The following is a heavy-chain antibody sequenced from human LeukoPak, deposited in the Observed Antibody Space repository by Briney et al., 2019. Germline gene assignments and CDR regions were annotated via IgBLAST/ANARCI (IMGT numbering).Heavy chain of an antibody. CDR2: IYTSGST. D-gene: IGHD3-10*01. J-gene: IGHJ3*02. CDR1: GGSISSYY. Sequence: SEALSLTCTVSGGSISSYYWSWIRQPAGKGLEWIGRIYTSGSTNYNPSLKSRVTMSVDTSKNQFSLKLSSVTAADTAVYYCARDPNMVRGVRWAFDIWGQGTMVTASS. V-gene: IGHV4-4*07. CDR3: ARDPNMVRGVRWAFDI.